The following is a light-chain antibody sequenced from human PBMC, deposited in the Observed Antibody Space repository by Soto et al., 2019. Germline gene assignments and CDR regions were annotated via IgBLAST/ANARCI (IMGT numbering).Light chain of an antibody. CDR3: QHYNSYGT. CDR2: KAS. V-gene: IGKV1-5*03. CDR1: QSIKNW. Sequence: GDRVTITCRASQSIKNWLAWYQQKPGEAPKLLIYKASTLESGVPSRFSGSGSGTEFTLTISSLQPDDSATYYCQHYNSYGTFGQGTKVDIK. J-gene: IGKJ1*01.